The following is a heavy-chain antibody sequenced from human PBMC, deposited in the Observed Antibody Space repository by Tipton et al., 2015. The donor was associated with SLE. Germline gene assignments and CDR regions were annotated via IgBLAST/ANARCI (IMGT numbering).Heavy chain of an antibody. CDR3: ARDPAVAGTWYFDL. D-gene: IGHD6-19*01. J-gene: IGHJ2*01. CDR2: IYYGGST. Sequence: TLSLTCTVSGGSISSHYWSWIRQPPGKGLEWIGYIYYGGSTNYNPSLKSRVTISVDTSKNQFSLKLSSVTAADTAVYYCARDPAVAGTWYFDLWGRGTLVTVSS. V-gene: IGHV4-59*11. CDR1: GGSISSHY.